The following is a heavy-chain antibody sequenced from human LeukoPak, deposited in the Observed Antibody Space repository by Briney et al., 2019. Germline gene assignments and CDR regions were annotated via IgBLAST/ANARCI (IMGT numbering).Heavy chain of an antibody. J-gene: IGHJ4*02. V-gene: IGHV4-59*01. Sequence: SETLSLTCTVSGVSITDYYWSWIRQPPGKGLEWIGYIYYRGSAIYTPSLKSRVTISLDTSKNQFSLKLSSVTAADTAVYYCARLPPSHLVYFDYWGQGTLVTVSS. CDR3: ARLPPSHLVYFDY. CDR1: GVSITDYY. D-gene: IGHD3-3*02. CDR2: IYYRGSA.